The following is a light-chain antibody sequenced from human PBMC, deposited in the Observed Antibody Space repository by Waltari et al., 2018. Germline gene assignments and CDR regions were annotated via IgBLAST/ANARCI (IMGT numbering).Light chain of an antibody. V-gene: IGLV6-57*03. CDR2: EDY. J-gene: IGLJ3*02. CDR3: QSYDNDNVV. Sequence: NFILTQTHSVSESPGKTVTISCTRSSGSICSSYVQLYQQRPGSAPTTVIYEDYQRPSGVPERFSGSIDSSSNSAYVTISGLKPEDEADYYCQSYDNDNVVFGGGTRLTVL. CDR1: SGSICSSY.